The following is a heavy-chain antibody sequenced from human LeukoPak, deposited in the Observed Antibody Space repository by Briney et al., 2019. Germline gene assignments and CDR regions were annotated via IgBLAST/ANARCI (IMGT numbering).Heavy chain of an antibody. CDR3: AKGLDNSAYYYFDY. CDR1: GFTFDDYA. D-gene: IGHD2-21*01. CDR2: ISWNSGSI. Sequence: GGSLRLSCAASGFTFDDYAMHWVRQAPGKGLEWVSGISWNSGSIGYADSVKGRFTISRDNAKNSLYLQMNSLRAEDMALYYCAKGLDNSAYYYFDYWGQGTLVTVSS. V-gene: IGHV3-9*03. J-gene: IGHJ4*02.